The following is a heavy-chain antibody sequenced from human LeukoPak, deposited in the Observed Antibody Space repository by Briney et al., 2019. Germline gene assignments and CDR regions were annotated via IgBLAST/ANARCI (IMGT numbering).Heavy chain of an antibody. CDR2: IYYSGST. CDR1: GGSISSYY. Sequence: SETLSLTCTVSGGSISSYYWSWIRQPPGKGLEWIGYIYYSGSTNYNPSLKSRVTISVDTSKNQFSLKLSSVTAADTAVYYCARDYHQEFFGYWGQGTLVTVSS. J-gene: IGHJ4*02. D-gene: IGHD2/OR15-2a*01. CDR3: ARDYHQEFFGY. V-gene: IGHV4-59*01.